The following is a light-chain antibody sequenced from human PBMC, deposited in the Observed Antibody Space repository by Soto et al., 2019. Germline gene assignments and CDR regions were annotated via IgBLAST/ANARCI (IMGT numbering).Light chain of an antibody. J-gene: IGKJ1*01. CDR3: HQRSNWPWT. Sequence: EIVLTQSPATLSLSPGERATLSCRASQSVRSYLAWYQQKPGQAPRLLIYDASNRATGIPARFSGSGSGTDFTLTISSLEPEDFAVYYCHQRSNWPWTFGQGTKVEI. CDR2: DAS. V-gene: IGKV3-11*01. CDR1: QSVRSY.